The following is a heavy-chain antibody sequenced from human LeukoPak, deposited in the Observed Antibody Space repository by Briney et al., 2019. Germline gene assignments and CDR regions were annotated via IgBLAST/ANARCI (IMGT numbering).Heavy chain of an antibody. J-gene: IGHJ6*03. CDR2: IYSSGST. D-gene: IGHD3-16*01. CDR1: GGSINTYY. Sequence: ETLSLTCTVFGGSINTYYWSWIRQSPGKGLEFIGYIYSSGSTDYNPSLKSRVVISIDTSKSQFSLKMNSVTAADTAVYYCARRGTPYYYFYMDVWGKGTTVSLFS. V-gene: IGHV4-59*08. CDR3: ARRGTPYYYFYMDV.